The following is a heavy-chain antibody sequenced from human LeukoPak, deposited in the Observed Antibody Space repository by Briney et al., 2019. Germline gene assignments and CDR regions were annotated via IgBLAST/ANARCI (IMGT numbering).Heavy chain of an antibody. CDR1: GFTVTTNY. D-gene: IGHD3-3*01. Sequence: GGSLRLSCAASGFTVTTNYMSWVRQAPGKGLEWVSVIYSGGSTYYADSVKGRFTISRHNSKNPLYLQMDSLRDEDTAVYYCARGDFWSGYYTGLYWGQGTLVTVSS. CDR2: IYSGGST. CDR3: ARGDFWSGYYTGLY. J-gene: IGHJ4*02. V-gene: IGHV3-53*04.